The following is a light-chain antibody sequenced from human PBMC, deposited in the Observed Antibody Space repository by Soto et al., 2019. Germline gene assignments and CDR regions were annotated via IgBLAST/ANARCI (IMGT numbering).Light chain of an antibody. CDR2: GAS. J-gene: IGKJ5*01. Sequence: EIVLTQSPGTPSLSPGERASLSCRASQTVSSRYLAWYQQKPGQVPRLLIYGASSRATGIPDRFSGSGSGTEFTLTISSLQSEDFAVYYCQQYNNWPLTFGQGTRLEIK. CDR1: QTVSSRY. CDR3: QQYNNWPLT. V-gene: IGKV3D-15*01.